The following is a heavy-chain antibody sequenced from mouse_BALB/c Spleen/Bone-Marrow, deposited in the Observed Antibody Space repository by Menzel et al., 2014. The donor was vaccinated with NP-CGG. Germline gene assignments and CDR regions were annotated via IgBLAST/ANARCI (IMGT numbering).Heavy chain of an antibody. CDR3: ARFGNYEGFAY. J-gene: IGHJ3*01. CDR1: GYSFTNYW. V-gene: IGHV1-74*01. Sequence: QVQLQQSGTELVRPGASVKLSCKASGYSFTNYWMNWVKQRPGQGLEWIGMIHPSDSETRLNQKFKDKATLTVDKSSSTAYIQLTSPTSEDSAVYYCARFGNYEGFAYWGQGTLVTVSA. D-gene: IGHD2-1*01. CDR2: IHPSDSET.